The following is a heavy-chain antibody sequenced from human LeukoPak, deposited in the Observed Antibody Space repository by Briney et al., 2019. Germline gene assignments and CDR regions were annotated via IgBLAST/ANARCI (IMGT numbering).Heavy chain of an antibody. D-gene: IGHD2-2*02. CDR2: IWYDGSNK. CDR3: ARLLGYCSSNSCYKTPYFDY. CDR1: GFTFSTYG. V-gene: IGHV3-33*01. J-gene: IGHJ4*02. Sequence: QTGTSLRLSCAASGFTFSTYGMPWVRQAPGKGLEWVAVIWYDGSNKYYADSVKGRFTISRDNSKNTLYLQMNSLRAEDTAVYYCARLLGYCSSNSCYKTPYFDYWGQGTLVTVSS.